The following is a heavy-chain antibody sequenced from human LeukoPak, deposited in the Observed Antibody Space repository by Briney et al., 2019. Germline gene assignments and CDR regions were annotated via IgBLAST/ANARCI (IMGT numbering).Heavy chain of an antibody. Sequence: RASVKVSCKASGYSFSNFHINWVRQASGRGLEWIGWMSPKTGDRGYALKFQGRVTMTSDTFEGTVYMELHSLTSDDTAVYYCARTPPKGDIDTWGQGAMVTVSS. CDR3: ARTPPKGDIDT. CDR2: MSPKTGDR. J-gene: IGHJ5*02. CDR1: GYSFSNFH. V-gene: IGHV1-8*01. D-gene: IGHD2-21*02.